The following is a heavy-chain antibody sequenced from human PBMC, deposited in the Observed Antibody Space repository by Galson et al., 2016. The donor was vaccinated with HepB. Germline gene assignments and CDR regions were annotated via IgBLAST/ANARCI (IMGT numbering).Heavy chain of an antibody. CDR2: ISYDASAR. Sequence: SLRLSCAASGLTFRKFGMHWVRQAPGRGLEWLTVISYDASARNYADSVKGRFTVSRANSENTVYLQMDSLRSEDTAVYYCAKEGSSWSLDSWGQGTLVTVSS. CDR3: AKEGSSWSLDS. V-gene: IGHV3-30*18. CDR1: GLTFRKFG. D-gene: IGHD6-13*01. J-gene: IGHJ4*02.